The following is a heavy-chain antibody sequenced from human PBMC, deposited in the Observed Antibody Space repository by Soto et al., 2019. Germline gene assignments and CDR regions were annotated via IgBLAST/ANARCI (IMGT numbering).Heavy chain of an antibody. D-gene: IGHD3-10*01. CDR1: GASISIGGYF. V-gene: IGHV4-31*03. J-gene: IGHJ6*02. CDR3: ATDEYFGSEIDFYYYAMDV. CDR2: IYYNGST. Sequence: SETLSLTCTVSGASISIGGYFWSWIRQHPGKGLEWIGHIYYNGSTYYNPSLKSRLTISVDTSKNEFSLRLTSVTAADTAVYFCATDEYFGSEIDFYYYAMDVWGQGTTVTVSS.